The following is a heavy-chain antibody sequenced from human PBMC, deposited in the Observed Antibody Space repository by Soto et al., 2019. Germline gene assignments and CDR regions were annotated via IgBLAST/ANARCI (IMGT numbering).Heavy chain of an antibody. V-gene: IGHV3-73*01. CDR2: VGTKGAT. J-gene: IGHJ4*02. CDR3: SIVCSGGTCYFDS. CDR1: GFTFSASA. Sequence: HPGGSLRLSCATSGFTFSASAIHWVRQAPGKGLEWVGRVGTKGATGYSTSMKGRFIISRDDSKGMAYLQLNSLKKEDTARYFGSIVCSGGTCYFDSWRQGTLVTVSS. D-gene: IGHD3-10*02.